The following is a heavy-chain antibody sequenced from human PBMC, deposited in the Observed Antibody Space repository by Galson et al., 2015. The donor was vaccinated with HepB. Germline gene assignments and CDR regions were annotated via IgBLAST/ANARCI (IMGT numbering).Heavy chain of an antibody. J-gene: IGHJ6*02. Sequence: SCAASGFTFSSYAMSWVRQAPGKGLEWVSAISGSGGSTYYADSVKGQFTISRDSSKNTLYLQMNSLRAEDTAVYYCAKGRDILTGYYTYYYYGMDVWGQGTTVTVSS. V-gene: IGHV3-23*01. D-gene: IGHD3-9*01. CDR2: ISGSGGST. CDR3: AKGRDILTGYYTYYYYGMDV. CDR1: GFTFSSYA.